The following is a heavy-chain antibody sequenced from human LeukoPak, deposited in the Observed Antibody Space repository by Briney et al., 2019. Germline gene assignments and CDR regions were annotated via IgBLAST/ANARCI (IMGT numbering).Heavy chain of an antibody. D-gene: IGHD3-10*01. J-gene: IGHJ4*02. Sequence: GGSLRLSCAASGFTFSSYSMNWVRQAPGKGLEWVSYISSSSSTIYYADSVKGRFTISRDNAKNSLYLQMNSLRDEDTAVYYCARNYYYGSGSYYFDYWGQGTLVTVSS. V-gene: IGHV3-48*02. CDR1: GFTFSSYS. CDR2: ISSSSSTI. CDR3: ARNYYYGSGSYYFDY.